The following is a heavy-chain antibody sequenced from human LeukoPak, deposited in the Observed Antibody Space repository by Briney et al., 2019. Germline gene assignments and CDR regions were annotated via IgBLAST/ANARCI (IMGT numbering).Heavy chain of an antibody. J-gene: IGHJ6*01. Sequence: GGSLRLSCAASGLTFSGFAMGWAGRTPGKGRGWVSGISGAGDNTLYADSVKGRFTISRDNSKNTLYLEMNSLRAEDTAIYYCAKMKGHPLPKYYMDVWGQGTTVTVSS. D-gene: IGHD1-26*01. V-gene: IGHV3-23*01. CDR1: GLTFSGFA. CDR2: ISGAGDNT. CDR3: AKMKGHPLPKYYMDV.